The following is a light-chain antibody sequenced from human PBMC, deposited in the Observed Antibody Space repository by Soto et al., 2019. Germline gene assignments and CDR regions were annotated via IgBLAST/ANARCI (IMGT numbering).Light chain of an antibody. CDR1: KIGSKR. CDR2: DNS. J-gene: IGLJ7*01. CDR3: QVWDSSSNHRV. V-gene: IGLV3-21*02. Sequence: SYVMTQPPSVSVAPGQTARITCGGNKIGSKRVHWHQQKPGQAPVLVVHDNSDRPSGIPERFSGANSGNTATLTISRVEAGDEADYYCQVWDSSSNHRVFGGGTQLTVL.